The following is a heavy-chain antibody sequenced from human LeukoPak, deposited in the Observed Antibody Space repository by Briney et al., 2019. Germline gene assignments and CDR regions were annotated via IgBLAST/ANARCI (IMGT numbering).Heavy chain of an antibody. CDR1: GFTLSSYA. CDR2: ISGSGGST. V-gene: IGHV3-23*01. Sequence: GGSLRLSCAASGFTLSSYAMSWVRQAPGKGLEWVSAISGSGGSTYYADSVKGRFTISRDNAKNCLYLQMNSLRAEDTALYYCAKDMNYGDYGPLDYWGQGALVTVSS. D-gene: IGHD4-17*01. J-gene: IGHJ4*02. CDR3: AKDMNYGDYGPLDY.